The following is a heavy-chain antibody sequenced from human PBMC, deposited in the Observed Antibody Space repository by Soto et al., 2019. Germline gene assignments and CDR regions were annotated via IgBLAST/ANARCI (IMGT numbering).Heavy chain of an antibody. D-gene: IGHD5-18*01. CDR2: IYPGDSDT. Sequence: GEFLRISCRASGYSFTSYWIGWVRQRPGKGLEWMGIIYPGDSDTRYSPSFQGQVTISADKSISTAYLQWSSLKASDTAMYYCAISGTAMANYYYGMDVWGQGTTVTVSS. CDR1: GYSFTSYW. V-gene: IGHV5-51*01. J-gene: IGHJ6*02. CDR3: AISGTAMANYYYGMDV.